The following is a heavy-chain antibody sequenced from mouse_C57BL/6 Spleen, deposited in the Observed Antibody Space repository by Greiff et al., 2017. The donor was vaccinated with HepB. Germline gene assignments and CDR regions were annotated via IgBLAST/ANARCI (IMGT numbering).Heavy chain of an antibody. V-gene: IGHV5-17*01. CDR3: ARGDYDYDGYYFCY. CDR1: GFTFSDYG. D-gene: IGHD2-4*01. CDR2: ISSGSSTI. J-gene: IGHJ2*01. Sequence: EVKVVESGGGLVKPGGSLKLSCAASGFTFSDYGMHWVRQAPEKGLEWVAYISSGSSTIYYADTVKGRFTISRDNAKNTLFLQMTSLGSEYTAMYYCARGDYDYDGYYFCYWGQGTTLTVSS.